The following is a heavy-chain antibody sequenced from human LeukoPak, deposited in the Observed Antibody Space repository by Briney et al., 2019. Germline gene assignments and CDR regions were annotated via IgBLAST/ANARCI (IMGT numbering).Heavy chain of an antibody. Sequence: PGGSLRLSCAASGFTFSIYWMNWVRQAPGKGLEWVSYISSGSSYIYYAGSLKGRFTISRDSARNSLYLQMNSLRAEDTAVYYCARGLSYYYDSSGPILFDYWGQGTLVTVSS. CDR3: ARGLSYYYDSSGPILFDY. V-gene: IGHV3-21*01. J-gene: IGHJ4*02. CDR1: GFTFSIYW. D-gene: IGHD3-22*01. CDR2: ISSGSSYI.